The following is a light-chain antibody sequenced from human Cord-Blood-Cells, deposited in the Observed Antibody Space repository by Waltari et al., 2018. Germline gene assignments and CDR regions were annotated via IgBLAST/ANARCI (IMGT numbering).Light chain of an antibody. CDR2: DAS. CDR3: QQRSNWIT. CDR1: QSVSSY. Sequence: EIVLTQSPATLSLSPGERATLSCRASQSVSSYLAWYQQKPGQAPRLLIYDASNRATGIPARFSGSGSGTDFTLTISSLVPEDCAVYYCQQRSNWITFGQGTRLEIK. J-gene: IGKJ5*01. V-gene: IGKV3-11*01.